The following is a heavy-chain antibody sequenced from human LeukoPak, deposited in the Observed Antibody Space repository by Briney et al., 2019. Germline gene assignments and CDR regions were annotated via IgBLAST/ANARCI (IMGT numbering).Heavy chain of an antibody. V-gene: IGHV4-61*08. CDR1: GGSISSGGYS. D-gene: IGHD3-3*01. CDR3: ASSPERITIFGVVRYGRNWFDP. J-gene: IGHJ5*02. CDR2: IYYSGST. Sequence: SETLSLTCAVSGGSISSGGYSWSWIRQPPGKGLEWIVYIYYSGSTNYNPSLKSRVTISVDTSKNQFSLKLSSVTAADTAVYYCASSPERITIFGVVRYGRNWFDPWGQGTLVTVSS.